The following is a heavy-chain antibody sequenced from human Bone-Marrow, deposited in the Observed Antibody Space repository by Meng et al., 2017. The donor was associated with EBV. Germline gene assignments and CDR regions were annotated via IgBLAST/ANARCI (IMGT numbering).Heavy chain of an antibody. D-gene: IGHD3-9*01. Sequence: EVQLVESGGGLVKPGGSLRLFCAASGFTFSSDSMNWVRQAPGKGLEWVSSISSSSSYIYYADSVKGRFTISRDNAKNSLYLQMNSLRAEDTAVYYCARVKYDILTGYYVWGQGTLVTVST. J-gene: IGHJ4*02. V-gene: IGHV3-21*01. CDR1: GFTFSSDS. CDR3: ARVKYDILTGYYV. CDR2: ISSSSSYI.